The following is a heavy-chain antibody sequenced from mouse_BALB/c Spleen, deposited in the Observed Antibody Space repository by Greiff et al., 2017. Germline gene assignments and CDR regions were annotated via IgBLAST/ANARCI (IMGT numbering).Heavy chain of an antibody. CDR3: ARGDGYYAMDY. CDR2: IDPSDSET. Sequence: QVQLQQSGAELVKPGASVKLSCKASGYTFTSYYMYWVKQRPGQGLEWIGMIDPSDSETRLNQKFKDKATLTVDKSSSTAYMQLSSPTSEDSAVYYCARGDGYYAMDYWGQGTSVTVSS. J-gene: IGHJ4*01. D-gene: IGHD2-3*01. V-gene: IGHV1-74*01. CDR1: GYTFTSYY.